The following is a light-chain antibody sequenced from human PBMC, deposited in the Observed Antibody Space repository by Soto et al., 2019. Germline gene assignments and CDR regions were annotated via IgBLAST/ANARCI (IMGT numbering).Light chain of an antibody. V-gene: IGLV2-23*03. J-gene: IGLJ1*01. CDR2: EGT. CDR3: YSFAGSTTFSYV. Sequence: QSVLTQPGSVSGSPGQSISISCTGTSSDVVTYNLVSWYQQHPGKAPTVLIYEGTKRPSGVSSRFSGSKSGNTASLTISGLQTEDEADYYCYSFAGSTTFSYVFGPGTKVTVL. CDR1: SSDVVTYNL.